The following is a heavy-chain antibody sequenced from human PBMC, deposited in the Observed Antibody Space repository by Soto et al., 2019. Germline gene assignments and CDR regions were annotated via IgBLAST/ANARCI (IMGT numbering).Heavy chain of an antibody. CDR3: AKGIKWIQLWSVGAYDA. J-gene: IGHJ3*01. V-gene: IGHV3-9*01. Sequence: EVQLVESGGGVMQPGRSLRPSCAAAGFNFNDYAMHWVRLGPGKGLEGVSSISWNSETLAYADSVKGRSTISRDNAKNSLYLQMSSLRPEDTAFYYCAKGIKWIQLWSVGAYDAWGPGTMLTVSS. D-gene: IGHD5-18*01. CDR1: GFNFNDYA. CDR2: ISWNSETL.